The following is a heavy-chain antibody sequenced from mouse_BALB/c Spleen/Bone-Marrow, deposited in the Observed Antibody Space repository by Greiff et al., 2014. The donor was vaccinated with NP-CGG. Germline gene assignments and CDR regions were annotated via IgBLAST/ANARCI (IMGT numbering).Heavy chain of an antibody. J-gene: IGHJ2*01. CDR2: INSNGGST. D-gene: IGHD2-10*02. Sequence: DVMLVESGGGLVKLRGSLKLSCAASGFTFSSYYMSWVRQTPEKRLELVAAINSNGGSTYYPDTVKGRFTISRDNAKNTLYLQMSSLKSEDTALYYCARHGGYGNYFDYWGQGTTLTVSS. V-gene: IGHV5-6-2*01. CDR3: ARHGGYGNYFDY. CDR1: GFTFSSYY.